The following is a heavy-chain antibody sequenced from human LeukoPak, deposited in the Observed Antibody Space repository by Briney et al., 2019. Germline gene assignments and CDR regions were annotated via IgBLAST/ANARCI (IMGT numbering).Heavy chain of an antibody. D-gene: IGHD3-10*01. J-gene: IGHJ4*02. CDR1: GFTFSSYG. Sequence: PGRSLRLSCAASGFTFSSYGMHWVRQAPGKGLEWVAVISYDGSYKYYADSVKGRFTISRDNSKNTLYLQMNSLRAEDTAVYYCAKDFRVFDYWGRGTLVTVSS. CDR2: ISYDGSYK. V-gene: IGHV3-30*18. CDR3: AKDFRVFDY.